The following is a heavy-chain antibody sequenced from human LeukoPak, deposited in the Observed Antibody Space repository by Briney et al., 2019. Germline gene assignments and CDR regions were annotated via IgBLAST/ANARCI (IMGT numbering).Heavy chain of an antibody. CDR1: GFTFRRHV. CDR2: IWHDGSNN. V-gene: IGHV3-33*06. D-gene: IGHD6-19*01. CDR3: AKDRLLYSSGWDDAFDI. J-gene: IGHJ3*02. Sequence: PGGSLRLSCAASGFTFRRHVMHWVRQAPGKGLEWVAIIWHDGSNNYYADSVKGRFTISRDNSKNTLYLQMNSLRAEDTAVYYCAKDRLLYSSGWDDAFDIWGQGTMVTVSS.